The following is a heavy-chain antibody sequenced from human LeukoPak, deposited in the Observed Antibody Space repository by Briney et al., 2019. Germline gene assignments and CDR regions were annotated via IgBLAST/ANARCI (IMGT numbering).Heavy chain of an antibody. CDR3: AKEGGRGYTYGFDY. V-gene: IGHV3-23*01. J-gene: IGHJ4*02. CDR1: GFTFSSNA. D-gene: IGHD5-18*01. CDR2: ISGSGGNT. Sequence: GGSLRLSCVASGFTFSSNAMTWVRQAPGKGLEWVSAISGSGGNTYYADSVRGRFTISRGNSKNTLYLQMNGLRAEDTAVYYCAKEGGRGYTYGFDYWGQGTLVTVSS.